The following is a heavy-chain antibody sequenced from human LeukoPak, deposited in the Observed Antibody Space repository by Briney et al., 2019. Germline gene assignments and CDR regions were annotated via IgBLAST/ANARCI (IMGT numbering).Heavy chain of an antibody. CDR3: ARGARGTHAFDI. V-gene: IGHV4-34*01. CDR1: GGSFSGYY. D-gene: IGHD1-1*01. Sequence: PSETLSLTCAVYGGSFSGYYWSWIRQPPGKGLEWIGEINHSGSTNYNPSLKSRVTISVDTSKNQFSLKLSSVTAADTAVYYCARGARGTHAFDIWGQGTMVTVSS. CDR2: INHSGST. J-gene: IGHJ3*02.